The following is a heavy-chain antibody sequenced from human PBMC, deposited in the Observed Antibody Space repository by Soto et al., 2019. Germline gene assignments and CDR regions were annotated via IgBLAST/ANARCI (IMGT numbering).Heavy chain of an antibody. CDR1: GGSINSGGYD. J-gene: IGHJ4*02. CDR2: IYYSGTT. CDR3: ARTDTSGYYVGY. V-gene: IGHV4-31*03. Sequence: QVQLQESGPGLVKPSQTLSLTCTVSGGSINSGGYDWSWIRQHPGKGLEWIGYIYYSGTTYYNPSLTSRVTISGDTSENQFSLKLNSVTAADTAVYYCARTDTSGYYVGYWGQGTLVTVSS. D-gene: IGHD3-22*01.